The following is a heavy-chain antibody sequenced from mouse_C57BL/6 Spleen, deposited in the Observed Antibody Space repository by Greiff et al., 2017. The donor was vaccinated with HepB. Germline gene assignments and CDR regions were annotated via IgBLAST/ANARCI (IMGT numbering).Heavy chain of an antibody. Sequence: QVHVKQSGAELARPGASVKMSCKASGYTFTSYTMHWVKQRPGQGLEWIGYINPSSGYTKYNQKFKDKATLTADKSSSTAYMQLSSLTSEDSAVYYCAGGYRGSYYYAMDYWGQGTSVTVSS. D-gene: IGHD2-2*01. CDR2: INPSSGYT. J-gene: IGHJ4*01. CDR1: GYTFTSYT. V-gene: IGHV1-4*01. CDR3: AGGYRGSYYYAMDY.